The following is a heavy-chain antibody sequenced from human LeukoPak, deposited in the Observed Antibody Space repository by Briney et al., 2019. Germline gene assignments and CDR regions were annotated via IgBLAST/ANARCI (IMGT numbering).Heavy chain of an antibody. D-gene: IGHD6-13*01. Sequence: GGSLRLSCAASGFTFDDYAMHWVRQAPGKGLEWVSGISWNSGSIGYADSVKGRFTISRDNAKNSLYLQKNSLRAEDTALYYCAKDFAFGSSWYSGFDLWGRGTLVTVSS. V-gene: IGHV3-9*01. J-gene: IGHJ2*01. CDR3: AKDFAFGSSWYSGFDL. CDR2: ISWNSGSI. CDR1: GFTFDDYA.